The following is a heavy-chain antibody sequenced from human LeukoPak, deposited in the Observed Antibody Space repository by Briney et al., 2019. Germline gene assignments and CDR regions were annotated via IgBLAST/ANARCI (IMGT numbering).Heavy chain of an antibody. CDR1: GGSISSSSYY. CDR3: ARHSSGYSIDY. J-gene: IGHJ4*02. Sequence: SETLSLTCTVFGGSISSSSYYWGWIRQPPGKGLEWIGSIYYSGSTYYNPSLKSRVTISVGTSKNQFSLKLSSVTAADTAVYYCARHSSGYSIDYWGQGTLVTVSS. V-gene: IGHV4-39*01. D-gene: IGHD3-22*01. CDR2: IYYSGST.